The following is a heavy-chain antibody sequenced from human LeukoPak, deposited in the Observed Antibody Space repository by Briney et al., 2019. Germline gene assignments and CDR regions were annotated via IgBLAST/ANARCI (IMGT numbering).Heavy chain of an antibody. CDR3: ARRRYDFWSGYSDRNFDY. V-gene: IGHV4-59*12. J-gene: IGHJ4*02. Sequence: SETLSLTCTVSGGSISGYYWSWIRQPPGKGLDWIGYIHYSGTTNYNPSLKSRVTISVDTSKNQFSLKLSSVTAADTAVYYCARRRYDFWSGYSDRNFDYWGQGTLVTVSS. CDR2: IHYSGTT. CDR1: GGSISGYY. D-gene: IGHD3-3*01.